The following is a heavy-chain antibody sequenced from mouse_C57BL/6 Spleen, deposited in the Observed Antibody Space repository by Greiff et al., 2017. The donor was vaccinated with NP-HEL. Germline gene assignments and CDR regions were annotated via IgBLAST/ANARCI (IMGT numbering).Heavy chain of an antibody. J-gene: IGHJ4*01. CDR1: GYSITSGYY. CDR3: ASLGPRYAMDY. V-gene: IGHV3-6*01. CDR2: ISYDGSN. Sequence: VQLQESGPGLVKPSQSLSLTCSVTGYSITSGYYWNWIRQFPGNKLEWMGYISYDGSNNYNPSLKNRISITRDTSKNQFFLKLNSVTTEDTATYYCASLGPRYAMDYWGQRTSVTVSS. D-gene: IGHD4-1*01.